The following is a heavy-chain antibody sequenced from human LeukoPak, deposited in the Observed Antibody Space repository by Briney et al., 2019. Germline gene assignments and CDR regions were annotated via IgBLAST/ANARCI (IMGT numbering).Heavy chain of an antibody. Sequence: GGSLRLSCAASGFSFSNYWMSWVRQAPGKGLEWVANIKQGGSEKYYVDSVKGRFTISRDNAKKSLYLQMNSLRDEDTAVYYCTEGGTITWVEDYWGQGTLVTVSS. J-gene: IGHJ4*02. CDR2: IKQGGSEK. D-gene: IGHD3-16*01. CDR1: GFSFSNYW. CDR3: TEGGTITWVEDY. V-gene: IGHV3-7*05.